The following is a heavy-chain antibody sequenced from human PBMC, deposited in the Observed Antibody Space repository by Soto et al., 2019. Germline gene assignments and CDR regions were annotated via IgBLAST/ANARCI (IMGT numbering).Heavy chain of an antibody. CDR2: ISGSGSGI. CDR3: APEPEMSVGYGMDF. J-gene: IGHJ6*02. V-gene: IGHV3-23*01. D-gene: IGHD3-10*01. Sequence: PVGSLRRSCAASGFFFTNHAMSWVRQAPGKGLEWVPRISGSGSGIYYADSVKGRFTISRDSSKNTLYLQMNSLTAEDRAVYYCAPEPEMSVGYGMDFCGQRTTVTVSS. CDR1: GFFFTNHA.